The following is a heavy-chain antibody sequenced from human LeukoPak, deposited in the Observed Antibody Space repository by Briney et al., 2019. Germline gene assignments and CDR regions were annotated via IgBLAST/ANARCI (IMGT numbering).Heavy chain of an antibody. J-gene: IGHJ5*02. V-gene: IGHV4-31*03. D-gene: IGHD2-15*01. CDR1: GGSISSGGYY. CDR3: ARGFYCSGGSCYSLSWFDP. CDR2: IYYSGST. Sequence: SETLSLTCTVSGGSISSGGYYWSWIRQHPGKGLKWIGYIYYSGSTYYNPSLKSRVTISVDTSKNQFSLKLSSVTAADTAVYYCARGFYCSGGSCYSLSWFDPWGRGTLVTVSS.